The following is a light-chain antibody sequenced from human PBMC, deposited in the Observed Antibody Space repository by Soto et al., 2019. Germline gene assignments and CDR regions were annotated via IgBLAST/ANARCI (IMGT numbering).Light chain of an antibody. CDR2: EGS. V-gene: IGLV2-23*01. J-gene: IGLJ3*02. Sequence: QSALTQPASVSGSPGQSITISCTGTSRDVGSYNLVSWYQKHPGKAPKLIIYEGSKRPLGVSDRFSGSKSGNTASLTISGLQAEDESDYYCCSYAGSNTWVFGGGTKLTVL. CDR1: SRDVGSYNL. CDR3: CSYAGSNTWV.